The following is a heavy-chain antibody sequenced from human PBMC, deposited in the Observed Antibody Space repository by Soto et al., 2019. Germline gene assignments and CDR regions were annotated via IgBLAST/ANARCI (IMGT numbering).Heavy chain of an antibody. V-gene: IGHV4-59*08. J-gene: IGHJ4*02. CDR1: GSSISGYH. CDR2: IYYTGST. Sequence: PSETLSLTCTVSGSSISGYHWSWIRQPPGKGLEWIGYIYYTGSTNYNPSLKSRVTMSVDTSQNQFSLKLNSVTAADTAVYYCARGFTIGWYTYYFDLWGQGPLVTVS. CDR3: ARGFTIGWYTYYFDL. D-gene: IGHD6-19*01.